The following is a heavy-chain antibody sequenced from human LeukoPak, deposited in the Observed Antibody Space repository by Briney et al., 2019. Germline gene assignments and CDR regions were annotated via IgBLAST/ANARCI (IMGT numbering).Heavy chain of an antibody. V-gene: IGHV4-34*01. CDR1: GGSFSGYY. CDR3: ARGDLAVAGSGVFPH. CDR2: INHSGST. Sequence: SETLSLTCAVYGGSFSGYYWSWIRQPPGKGLEWIGEINHSGSTNYNPSLKSRVTISVDTSKNQFSLKLSSVTAADTAVYYCARGDLAVAGSGVFPHWGQGTLVTVSS. D-gene: IGHD6-19*01. J-gene: IGHJ4*02.